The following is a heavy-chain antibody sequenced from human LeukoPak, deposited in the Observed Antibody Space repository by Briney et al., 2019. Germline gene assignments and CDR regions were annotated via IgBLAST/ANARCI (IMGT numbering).Heavy chain of an antibody. Sequence: GGSLRLSCAASEFTVSVNYMNWVRQAPGKGLEWVSSISSSSSYIYYADSVKGRFTISRDNAKNSLYLQMNSLRAEDTAVYYCARDRDSSSWYWFDPWGQGTLVTVSS. D-gene: IGHD6-13*01. CDR3: ARDRDSSSWYWFDP. V-gene: IGHV3-21*01. J-gene: IGHJ5*02. CDR1: EFTVSVNY. CDR2: ISSSSSYI.